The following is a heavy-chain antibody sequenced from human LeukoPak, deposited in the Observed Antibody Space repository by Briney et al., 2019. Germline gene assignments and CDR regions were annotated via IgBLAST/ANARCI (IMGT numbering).Heavy chain of an antibody. CDR3: ARGEDAKYYYYYMDV. V-gene: IGHV1-2*06. CDR1: GYTFTGYY. Sequence: ASVKVSCKASGYTFTGYYMHWVRQAPGQGLEWMGRINPNSGGTNYAQKFQGRVTMTRDTSISTAYMELSRLRSDDTAVYYCARGEDAKYYYYYMDVWGKGTTVTVSS. D-gene: IGHD3-16*01. CDR2: INPNSGGT. J-gene: IGHJ6*03.